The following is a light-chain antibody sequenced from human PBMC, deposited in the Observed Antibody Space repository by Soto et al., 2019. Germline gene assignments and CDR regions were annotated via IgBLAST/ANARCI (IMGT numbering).Light chain of an antibody. V-gene: IGKV3-20*01. CDR2: GAS. CDR1: QSVSSSF. J-gene: IGKJ1*01. CDR3: QQYVTSPWA. Sequence: EIVLTQSPGTLSLSPGERATLSCRAGQSVSSSFLAWYQQKPGQAPRLLIYGASNRATGIPDRFSGSGSGTDFTLTISRLEPEDFAVYYCQQYVTSPWAFGQGTKVDIK.